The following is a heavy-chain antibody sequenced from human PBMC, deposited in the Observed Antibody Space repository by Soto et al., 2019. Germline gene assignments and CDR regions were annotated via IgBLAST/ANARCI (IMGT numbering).Heavy chain of an antibody. CDR1: GGSISSGGSS. CDR3: ARSVDP. J-gene: IGHJ5*02. CDR2: IYHSGST. V-gene: IGHV4-30-2*01. Sequence: SLTCAVSGGSISSGGSSWSWIRQPPGKGLEWIGYIYHSGSTYYNPSLKSRVTISVDRSKNQFSLKLSSVTAADTAVYYCARSVDPWGQGTLVTVSS.